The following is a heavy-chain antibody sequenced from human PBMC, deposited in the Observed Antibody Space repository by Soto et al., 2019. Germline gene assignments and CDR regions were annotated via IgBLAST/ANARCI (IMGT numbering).Heavy chain of an antibody. D-gene: IGHD1-26*01. J-gene: IGHJ4*02. CDR2: INGRGNYI. CDR1: GFTFITYT. Sequence: GGSLRLSCGSSGFTFITYTMNWGRQAPGKGLEWVSSINGRGNYIYYAESVKGRFTISRDNAKNSLYLQMDRLRAEDTALYYCVREDGKVGTNSAFDYWGLGALVTVSS. V-gene: IGHV3-21*01. CDR3: VREDGKVGTNSAFDY.